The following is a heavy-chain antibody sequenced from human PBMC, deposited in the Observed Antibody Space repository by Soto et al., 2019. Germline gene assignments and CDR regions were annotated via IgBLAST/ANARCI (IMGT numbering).Heavy chain of an antibody. J-gene: IGHJ6*02. CDR3: ARDEYSSSSDYGMDV. D-gene: IGHD6-6*01. Sequence: ESLKISCKGSGYSFTSYCIGWGLQMPGKVLEWMWIIYPGDSDTRYSPSFQGQVTISADKSISTAYLQWSSLKASDTAMYYCARDEYSSSSDYGMDVWGQGTTVTVSS. V-gene: IGHV5-51*01. CDR1: GYSFTSYC. CDR2: IYPGDSDT.